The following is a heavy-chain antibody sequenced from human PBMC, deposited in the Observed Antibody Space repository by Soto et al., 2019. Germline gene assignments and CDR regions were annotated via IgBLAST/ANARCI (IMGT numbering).Heavy chain of an antibody. V-gene: IGHV4-59*01. CDR3: ARETRQAGAYTTNF. Sequence: QVQLQESGPGLVKPSETLSPTCTVSGGSISNYYWSWIRQPPGKGLEWIGYISYSGTTNYNPSLERRVTMSIDTSKNQFSLKVTSVTAADTAVYYCARETRQAGAYTTNFWSQGTLVTVSS. CDR2: ISYSGTT. CDR1: GGSISNYY. D-gene: IGHD1-1*01. J-gene: IGHJ4*02.